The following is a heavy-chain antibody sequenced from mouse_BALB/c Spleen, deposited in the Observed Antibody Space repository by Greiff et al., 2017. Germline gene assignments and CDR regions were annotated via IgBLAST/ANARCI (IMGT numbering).Heavy chain of an antibody. CDR3: ARSSIYYGNSDY. CDR1: GYTFSSYW. V-gene: IGHV1-9*01. D-gene: IGHD2-1*01. Sequence: VQLQQSGAELMKHGASVKISCKATGYTFSSYWIEWVKQRPGHGLEWIGEILPGSGSTNYNEKFKGKATFTADTSSNTAYMQLSSLTSEDSAVYYCARSSIYYGNSDYWGQGTTLTVSS. J-gene: IGHJ2*01. CDR2: ILPGSGST.